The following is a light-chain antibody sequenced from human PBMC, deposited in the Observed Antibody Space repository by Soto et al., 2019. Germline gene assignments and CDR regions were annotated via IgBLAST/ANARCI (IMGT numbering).Light chain of an antibody. CDR1: SSDVGFYNF. J-gene: IGLJ1*01. Sequence: QSALTQPPSASGSPGQSLTISCTGTSSDVGFYNFVSWYQQLPGKAPKLVIYEVTKRPSGVPDRFSGSKSGSTASLTVSGLQADDEADYYCASYAGTKLFVFGSGTKVTAL. V-gene: IGLV2-8*01. CDR2: EVT. CDR3: ASYAGTKLFV.